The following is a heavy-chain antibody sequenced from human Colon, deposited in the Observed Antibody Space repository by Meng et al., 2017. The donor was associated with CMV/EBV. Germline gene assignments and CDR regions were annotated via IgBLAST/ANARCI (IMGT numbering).Heavy chain of an antibody. V-gene: IGHV3-23*01. CDR3: ARAHLSSGWRGASDY. CDR2: ISDSGDRT. Sequence: GESLKISCAASDFTFRNYAMTWVRRAPGRGLEAVSSISDSGDRTYYEDSVRGRFTISRDNSKDTLYLQMNSLRAEDTAVYYCARAHLSSGWRGASDYWGQGTLVTVSS. J-gene: IGHJ4*02. D-gene: IGHD6-19*01. CDR1: DFTFRNYA.